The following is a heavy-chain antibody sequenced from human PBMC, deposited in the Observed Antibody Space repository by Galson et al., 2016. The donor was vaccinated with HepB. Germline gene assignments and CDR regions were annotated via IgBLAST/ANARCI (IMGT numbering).Heavy chain of an antibody. CDR2: ISGSGDGT. D-gene: IGHD1-26*01. Sequence: SLRLSCAASGFTFSNYAMSWVRQAPGKGLEWVSSISSRISVISGSGDGTYYADSVKGRFTISRDNAKNSLYLEMNSLRDEDTAVYYCAKDSVSGSYSPYFFDYWGQGILVTVSS. J-gene: IGHJ4*02. CDR1: GFTFSNYA. CDR3: AKDSVSGSYSPYFFDY. V-gene: IGHV3-23*01.